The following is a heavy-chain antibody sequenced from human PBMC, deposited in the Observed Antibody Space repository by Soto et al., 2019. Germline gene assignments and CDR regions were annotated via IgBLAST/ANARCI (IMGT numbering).Heavy chain of an antibody. V-gene: IGHV3-15*07. CDR2: IKSKTDGGTT. CDR3: TTGSSGWT. Sequence: EVPLVESGGGLVKPGGSLRLSCAASGFTFSDAWFNWVRQAPGKGLEWVGRIKSKTDGGTTDYATPVKGRVTISRDDSINILYLQMNSLRTEDTAVYYCTTGSSGWTWGQGTLVTVSS. D-gene: IGHD6-25*01. CDR1: GFTFSDAW. J-gene: IGHJ5*02.